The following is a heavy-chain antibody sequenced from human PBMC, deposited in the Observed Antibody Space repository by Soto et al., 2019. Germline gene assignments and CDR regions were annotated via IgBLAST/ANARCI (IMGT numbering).Heavy chain of an antibody. CDR3: ARYNDVYIEYFQH. J-gene: IGHJ1*01. CDR1: GGSISSGGYY. V-gene: IGHV4-31*03. Sequence: QVQLQESGPGLVKPSQTLSLTCTVSGGSISSGGYYWSWIRQHPGKGLEWIGYIYYSGSTYYNPSLTSRVTISVDTSKNQFSLKLSSVTAADTAVYYCARYNDVYIEYFQHWGQGTLVTVSS. CDR2: IYYSGST. D-gene: IGHD1-1*01.